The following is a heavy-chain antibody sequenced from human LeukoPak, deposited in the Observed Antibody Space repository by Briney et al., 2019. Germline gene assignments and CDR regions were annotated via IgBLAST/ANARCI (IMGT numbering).Heavy chain of an antibody. CDR2: ISSSGSTI. Sequence: GGSLRLSCAASGFTFSSYEMNWVRQAPGKGLEWVSYISSSGSTIYYADSVKGRFTISRDNAQNSLYLQMNSLRAEDTAVYYCAELGITMIGGVWGKGTTVTISS. V-gene: IGHV3-48*03. D-gene: IGHD3-10*02. CDR1: GFTFSSYE. J-gene: IGHJ6*04. CDR3: AELGITMIGGV.